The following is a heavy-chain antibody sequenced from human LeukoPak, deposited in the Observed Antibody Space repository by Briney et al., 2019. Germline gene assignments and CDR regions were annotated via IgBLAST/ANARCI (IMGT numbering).Heavy chain of an antibody. J-gene: IGHJ5*02. V-gene: IGHV3-33*01. D-gene: IGHD2-21*02. CDR1: GFTFSSYG. CDR3: AREKSTNGDYYSWFDP. Sequence: GGSLRLSCAASGFTFSSYGMHWVRQAPGKGLEWVAVIWYDGSIKYYADSVKGRFTISRDNPKNTLYLQMNSLRAEDTAVYYCAREKSTNGDYYSWFDPWGQGTLVTVSS. CDR2: IWYDGSIK.